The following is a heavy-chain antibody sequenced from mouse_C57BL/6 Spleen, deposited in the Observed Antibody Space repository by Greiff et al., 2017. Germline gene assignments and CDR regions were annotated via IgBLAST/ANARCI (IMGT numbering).Heavy chain of an antibody. Sequence: ESGPGLVKPSQSLSLTCSVTGYSITSGYYWKWIRQFPGNKLGWMGYISDDGSNSYNPSLKIGISITRDTSKKQFFLKLNAVTAEDTATYYGAREGNWGFAYWGQGTLVTVSA. CDR1: GYSITSGYY. CDR2: ISDDGSN. J-gene: IGHJ3*01. D-gene: IGHD4-1*01. V-gene: IGHV3-6*01. CDR3: AREGNWGFAY.